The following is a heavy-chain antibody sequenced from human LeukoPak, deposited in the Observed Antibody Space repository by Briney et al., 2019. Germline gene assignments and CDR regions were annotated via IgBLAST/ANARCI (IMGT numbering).Heavy chain of an antibody. D-gene: IGHD2-15*01. V-gene: IGHV3-53*01. Sequence: GGSLRLSCAASGFTVSSNYMSWVRQAPGKGLEWVSVIYSGGSTYYADSVKGRFAISRDNSKNTLYLQMNSLRAEDTAVYYCARLGCSGGSCYSGEDYFDYWGQGTLVTVSS. CDR2: IYSGGST. CDR3: ARLGCSGGSCYSGEDYFDY. J-gene: IGHJ4*02. CDR1: GFTVSSNY.